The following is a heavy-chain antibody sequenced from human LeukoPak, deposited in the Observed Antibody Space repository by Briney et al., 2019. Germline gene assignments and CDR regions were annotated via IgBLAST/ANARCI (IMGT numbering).Heavy chain of an antibody. D-gene: IGHD3-22*01. CDR3: ARAVRDSSGYYEYYYYGMDV. Sequence: GGSLRLSCAASGFTVSSNYMSWVRQAPGKGLEWVSVIYSGGSTYYSDSVKGRFTISRDNSKNTLYLQMNSLRAEDTAVYYCARAVRDSSGYYEYYYYGMDVWGQGTTVTVSS. V-gene: IGHV3-66*02. J-gene: IGHJ6*02. CDR1: GFTVSSNY. CDR2: IYSGGST.